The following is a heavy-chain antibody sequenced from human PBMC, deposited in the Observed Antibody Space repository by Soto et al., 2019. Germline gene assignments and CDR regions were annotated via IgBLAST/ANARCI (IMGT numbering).Heavy chain of an antibody. J-gene: IGHJ4*02. CDR3: AREGINNYNEDYFDS. D-gene: IGHD4-4*01. CDR2: ISGSGNYT. V-gene: IGHV3-21*01. CDR1: GFTFSTYS. Sequence: EMHLVESGGGLVKPGGSLRISCAASGFTFSTYSMNWVRQAPGKGLEWVSSISGSGNYTHYADFLRGRFTISRDNAKTSLYLQMNSLRAEDMAVYYCAREGINNYNEDYFDSWGQGTVVTVSS.